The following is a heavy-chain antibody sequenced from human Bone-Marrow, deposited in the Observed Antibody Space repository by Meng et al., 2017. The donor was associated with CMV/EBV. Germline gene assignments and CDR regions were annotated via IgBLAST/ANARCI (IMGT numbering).Heavy chain of an antibody. CDR2: INPNSGGT. CDR1: GYTFTGYY. V-gene: IGHV1-2*02. J-gene: IGHJ4*02. Sequence: ASVKVSCKASGYTFTGYYMHWVRQAPGQGLEWMGWINPNSGGTNYAQKFQGRVTMTRDTSISTAYMELSRLRSDDTAVYYCARHPHTSYSSTRFDYWGQGTLVTVSS. D-gene: IGHD6-13*01. CDR3: ARHPHTSYSSTRFDY.